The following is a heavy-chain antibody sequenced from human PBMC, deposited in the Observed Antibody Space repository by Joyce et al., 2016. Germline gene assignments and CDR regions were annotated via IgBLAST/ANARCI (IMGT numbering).Heavy chain of an antibody. CDR3: ARDLGSVGQLWSLLDYDYGMDV. D-gene: IGHD5-18*01. J-gene: IGHJ6*02. Sequence: QVQLVESGGGVVQPGRSLRLSCAGSGFTFSTYAIHWVRQAPVKGLELLAIISHDGSNNDYATSVKGLFPISRDNSNNTLYLQMNSLRAEDTAVYYCARDLGSVGQLWSLLDYDYGMDVWGQGTTVTVSS. V-gene: IGHV3-30-3*01. CDR1: GFTFSTYA. CDR2: ISHDGSNN.